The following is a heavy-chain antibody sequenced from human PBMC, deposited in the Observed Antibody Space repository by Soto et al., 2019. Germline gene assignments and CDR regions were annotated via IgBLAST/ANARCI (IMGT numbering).Heavy chain of an antibody. V-gene: IGHV1-2*02. CDR2: MSPKSGGT. CDR1: GYTFTGYY. J-gene: IGHJ4*02. CDR3: ARDLDGDDYFDY. D-gene: IGHD3-3*01. Sequence: VASVKVSCKASGYTFTGYYMHWVRQAPGQGREWMGWMSPKSGGTSIAQKFQGRVTMTRDTSISTAYMEVSRLRSDDTAVYYCARDLDGDDYFDYWGQGXLVTVSS.